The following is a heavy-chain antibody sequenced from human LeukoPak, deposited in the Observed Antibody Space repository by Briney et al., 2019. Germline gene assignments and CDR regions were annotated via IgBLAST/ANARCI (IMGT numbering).Heavy chain of an antibody. D-gene: IGHD6-19*01. Sequence: GGSLRLSCAASGFTFSSYGMHWVRQAPGKGLEWVAFIRYDGSNKYYADSVKGRFTISRDNSKNTLYLQMNSLRAEDTAVYYWAKGLYSSGWSFDYWGQGTLVTVSP. CDR1: GFTFSSYG. CDR3: AKGLYSSGWSFDY. J-gene: IGHJ4*02. CDR2: IRYDGSNK. V-gene: IGHV3-30*02.